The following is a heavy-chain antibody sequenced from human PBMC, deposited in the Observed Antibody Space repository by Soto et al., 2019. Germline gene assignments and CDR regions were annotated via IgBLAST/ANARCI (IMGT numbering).Heavy chain of an antibody. J-gene: IGHJ4*02. V-gene: IGHV4-59*01. D-gene: IGHD2-2*01. Sequence: SGTLTLSCSVSGGSIRGYYLSWIRQSAGKGLEWLGYVYYNGSTKYSPSLRSRVRISVDTSKNEFSLRRSSGTAADTAVIFCARSVAVTSTHMDYWGQGNQVT. CDR2: VYYNGST. CDR1: GGSIRGYY. CDR3: ARSVAVTSTHMDY.